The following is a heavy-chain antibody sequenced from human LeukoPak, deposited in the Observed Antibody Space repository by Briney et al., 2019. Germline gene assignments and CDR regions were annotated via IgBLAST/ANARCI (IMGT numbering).Heavy chain of an antibody. D-gene: IGHD2-2*01. Sequence: SETLSHTCAVYGGPFRDYYWSWIRQPPGKGLEWIGEIDHSGVTSYSPSLESRVTLSVDTSKNQFSLKLTSVTAADTAVYYCARGRQQDYWSQGILVTVSS. CDR3: ARGRQQDY. J-gene: IGHJ4*02. V-gene: IGHV4-34*01. CDR1: GGPFRDYY. CDR2: IDHSGVT.